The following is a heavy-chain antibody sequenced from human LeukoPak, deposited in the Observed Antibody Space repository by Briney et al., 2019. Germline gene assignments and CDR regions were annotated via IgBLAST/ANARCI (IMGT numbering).Heavy chain of an antibody. D-gene: IGHD4-11*01. J-gene: IGHJ4*02. CDR1: GFSLSSPKMG. V-gene: IGHV2-26*01. CDR2: IFSCDTK. Sequence: SGPVLVKPTETLTLTCTVSGFSLSSPKMGVSWVRQPPGKALEWLAHIFSCDTKYYSTSLKSRLTISKDTSKSQVVLTMTNMDPVDTATYYCARIPDTTTTVSGFDYWGLGTLVTVSS. CDR3: ARIPDTTTTVSGFDY.